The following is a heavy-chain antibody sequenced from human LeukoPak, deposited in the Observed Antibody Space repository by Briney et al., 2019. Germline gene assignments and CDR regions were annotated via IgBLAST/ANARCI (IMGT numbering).Heavy chain of an antibody. J-gene: IGHJ4*02. CDR2: IYHSGST. CDR3: ANTRWYSYGPFDY. D-gene: IGHD5-18*01. CDR1: GGSISDYY. Sequence: SETLSLTCAVSGGSISDYYWSWIRQPPGRGLEWIGFIYHSGSTNCNPSLKSRVTMSIDTSKNQFSLKLSSVTAADTAVYYCANTRWYSYGPFDYWGQGTLVTVSS. V-gene: IGHV4-59*01.